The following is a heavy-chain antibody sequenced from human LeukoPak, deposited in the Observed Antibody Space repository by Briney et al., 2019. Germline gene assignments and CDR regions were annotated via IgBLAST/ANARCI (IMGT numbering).Heavy chain of an antibody. D-gene: IGHD1-26*01. V-gene: IGHV4-34*01. CDR1: GGSFSGYY. J-gene: IGHJ3*02. CDR3: ARETPFVGATNTANAFDI. Sequence: SETLSLTCAVYGGSFSGYYWSWIRQPPGKGLEWIGEINHSGSTNYNPSLKSRVTISVDTSKNQFSLKLSSVTAADTAVYYCARETPFVGATNTANAFDIWGQGTMVTVSS. CDR2: INHSGST.